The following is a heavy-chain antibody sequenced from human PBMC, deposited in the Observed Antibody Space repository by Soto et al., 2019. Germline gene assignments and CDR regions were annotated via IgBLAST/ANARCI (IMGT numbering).Heavy chain of an antibody. Sequence: SETLSLTCAVSGDSISSPKWWTWLRQPPGKGLEWIGDLLHSGTTNYNPSLMSRVTLSVDKPQNQFSLKLTSVTAADTAIYYCAYSTGWYRPDVWGQGTSVTVS. CDR3: AYSTGWYRPDV. CDR1: GDSISSPKW. V-gene: IGHV4-4*02. CDR2: LLHSGTT. D-gene: IGHD6-19*01. J-gene: IGHJ3*01.